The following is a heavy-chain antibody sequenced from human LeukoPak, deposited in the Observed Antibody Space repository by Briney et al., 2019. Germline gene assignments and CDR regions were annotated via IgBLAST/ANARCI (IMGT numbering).Heavy chain of an antibody. Sequence: GGSLRLSCVASGFTVSSNYMSWVRQAPGKGLEWVSAISGSGGSTYYADSVKGRFTISRDNSKNTLYLQMNSLRAEDTAVYYCAKDRMATPEGYFDYWGQGTLVTVSS. J-gene: IGHJ4*02. D-gene: IGHD5-24*01. CDR1: GFTVSSNY. CDR3: AKDRMATPEGYFDY. CDR2: ISGSGGST. V-gene: IGHV3-23*01.